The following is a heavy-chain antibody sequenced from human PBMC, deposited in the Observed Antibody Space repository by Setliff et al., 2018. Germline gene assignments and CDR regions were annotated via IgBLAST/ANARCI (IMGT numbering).Heavy chain of an antibody. J-gene: IGHJ4*02. Sequence: GGSLRLSCAASGFTFSSYWMSWVRQAPGKGLEWVANIKQDGSEKYYVDSVKGRFTISRDNSKNTLFLQMHSLRAEDTAVYYCAKGQGFYDSSATAWWVYWGQGTLVTSPQ. V-gene: IGHV3-7*03. CDR2: IKQDGSEK. CDR1: GFTFSSYW. CDR3: AKGQGFYDSSATAWWVY. D-gene: IGHD3-22*01.